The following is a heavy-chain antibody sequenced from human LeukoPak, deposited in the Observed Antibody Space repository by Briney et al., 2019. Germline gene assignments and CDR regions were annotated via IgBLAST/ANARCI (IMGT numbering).Heavy chain of an antibody. V-gene: IGHV4-59*11. CDR1: GGSISSHY. J-gene: IGHJ4*02. D-gene: IGHD5-18*01. CDR2: IYYSGST. CDR3: ARGGYFNDY. Sequence: SETLSLTCTVSGGSISSHYWSWIRQPPGKGLEWIGYIYYSGSTNYNPSLKSRVTISVDTSKNQFSLKLSSVTAAGTAVYYCARGGYFNDYWGQGTLVTVSS.